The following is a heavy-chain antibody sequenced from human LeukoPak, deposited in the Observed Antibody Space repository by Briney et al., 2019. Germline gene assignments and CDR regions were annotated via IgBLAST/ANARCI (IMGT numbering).Heavy chain of an antibody. CDR3: ATILALNWFDP. J-gene: IGHJ5*02. CDR1: GYTLTELS. V-gene: IGHV1-24*01. CDR2: FDPEDGET. Sequence: ASVKVSCKVSGYTLTELSMHWVRQAPGKGLEWMGGFDPEDGETIYAQRFQGRVTMTGDTSTDTAYMELSSLRSEDTAVYYCATILALNWFDPWGQGTLVTVSS.